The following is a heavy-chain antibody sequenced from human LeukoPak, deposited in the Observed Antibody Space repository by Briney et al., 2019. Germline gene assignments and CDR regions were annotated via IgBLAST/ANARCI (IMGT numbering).Heavy chain of an antibody. CDR3: AKDPWLGFYYGMDV. D-gene: IGHD6-19*01. Sequence: PGGSLRLSCAASGFTFSSYAMSWVRQAPGKGLEWVSAISGSGGSTYYADSVKGRFTISRDNSKNTLYLQMNSLRAEDTAVYYCAKDPWLGFYYGMDVWGQGTTVTVSS. CDR1: GFTFSSYA. CDR2: ISGSGGST. J-gene: IGHJ6*02. V-gene: IGHV3-23*01.